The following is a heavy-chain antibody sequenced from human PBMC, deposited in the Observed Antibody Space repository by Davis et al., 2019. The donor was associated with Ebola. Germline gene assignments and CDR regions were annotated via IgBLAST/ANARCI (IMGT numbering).Heavy chain of an antibody. Sequence: GESLKISCAASGFTFDSFWMSWVRQAPGKGLEWVANIYRDGSEKYYVDSVKGRFTISRDNTNNSLYLQMNSLRPDDTALYYCARDSLRYSAAYGGWLDSWGQGTLVTVSS. CDR3: ARDSLRYSAAYGGWLDS. V-gene: IGHV3-7*03. CDR2: IYRDGSEK. D-gene: IGHD5-12*01. J-gene: IGHJ5*01. CDR1: GFTFDSFW.